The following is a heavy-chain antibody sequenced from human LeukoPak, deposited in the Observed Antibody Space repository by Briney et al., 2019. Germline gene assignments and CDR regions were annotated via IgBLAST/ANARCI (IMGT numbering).Heavy chain of an antibody. V-gene: IGHV3-66*02. Sequence: GGSLRLSCAASGLTVSSNYMSWVRQAPGKGLEWVSAIYSGGSTYYADSVKGRFTISRDNSKNTLYLQMNSLRAEDTAVYYCARALLYSSSWYRPNYYFDYWGQGTLVTVSS. CDR2: IYSGGST. CDR1: GLTVSSNY. D-gene: IGHD6-13*01. CDR3: ARALLYSSSWYRPNYYFDY. J-gene: IGHJ4*02.